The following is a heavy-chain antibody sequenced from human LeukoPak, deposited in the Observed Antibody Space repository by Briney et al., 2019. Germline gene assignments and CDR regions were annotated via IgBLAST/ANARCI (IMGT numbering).Heavy chain of an antibody. CDR1: GFSFTDYP. J-gene: IGHJ4*02. CDR3: ATDQRYAFDY. V-gene: IGHV3-48*02. D-gene: IGHD3-9*01. CDR2: IRTTAEGAKYA. Sequence: GVPLRLSCATSGFSFTDYPMNWVRQAPGKGLEWISNIRTTAEGAKYAYYADSVKGRVTISRDDGKNTLYLHMNSLRDDDTAVYYCATDQRYAFDYWGQGILVTVSS.